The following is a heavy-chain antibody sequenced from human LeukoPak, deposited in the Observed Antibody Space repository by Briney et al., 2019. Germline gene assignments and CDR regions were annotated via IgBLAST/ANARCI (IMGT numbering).Heavy chain of an antibody. CDR3: ARREPQGCSGTSCFAGPVDH. J-gene: IGHJ4*02. CDR2: ISSRSSDT. CDR1: GFTFSRYS. D-gene: IGHD2-2*01. Sequence: GGSLRLSCAASGFTFSRYSMNWVRQAPGKGLEWVSHISSRSSDTYYADSVKGRFTISRDNAKNSLYLQMNSLRAEDTAVYYCARREPQGCSGTSCFAGPVDHWGQGTLVTVSS. V-gene: IGHV3-21*05.